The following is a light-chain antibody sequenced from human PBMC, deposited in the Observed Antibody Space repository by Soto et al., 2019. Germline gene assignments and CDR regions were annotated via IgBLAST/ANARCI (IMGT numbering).Light chain of an antibody. CDR1: SSDIGGYDY. Sequence: QSALTQPPSASGSPGQSVTISCTGTSSDIGGYDYVSWYQQHPGKAPKLMIYDVVKRPSGVPDRFSGSKSGNTASLTVSGLQSEDEADYYCSLFAGGYKYVFGTGTKLTVL. CDR2: DVV. CDR3: SLFAGGYKYV. J-gene: IGLJ1*01. V-gene: IGLV2-8*01.